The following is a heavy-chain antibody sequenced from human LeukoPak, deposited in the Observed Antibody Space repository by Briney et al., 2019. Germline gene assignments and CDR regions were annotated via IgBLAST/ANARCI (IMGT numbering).Heavy chain of an antibody. CDR2: VYYSGST. CDR3: ARHLAEMATNRLVGYYFDY. J-gene: IGHJ4*02. D-gene: IGHD5-24*01. CDR1: GGSISSSIYY. V-gene: IGHV4-39*01. Sequence: ASETLSLTCTVSGGSISSSIYYWGWIRQPPGKGLEWIGTVYYSGSTYYNPSLNSRVTISVDTSRNQFSLKLSSVTAADTAVYYCARHLAEMATNRLVGYYFDYWGQGTLVTVSS.